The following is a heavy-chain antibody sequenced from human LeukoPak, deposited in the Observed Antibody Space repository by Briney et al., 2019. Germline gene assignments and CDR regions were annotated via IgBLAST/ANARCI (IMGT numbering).Heavy chain of an antibody. Sequence: GASVKVSCKASGYTFTSYYMHWVRQAPGQGLEWMGIINPSGGSTSYAQKFQGRVTMTEDTSTDTAYMELSSLRSEDTAVYYCATALYYDSSGYYRPFDYWGQGTLVTVSS. CDR1: GYTFTSYY. V-gene: IGHV1-46*01. J-gene: IGHJ4*02. CDR2: INPSGGST. CDR3: ATALYYDSSGYYRPFDY. D-gene: IGHD3-22*01.